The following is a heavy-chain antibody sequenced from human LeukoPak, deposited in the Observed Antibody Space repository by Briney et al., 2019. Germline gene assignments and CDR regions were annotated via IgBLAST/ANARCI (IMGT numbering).Heavy chain of an antibody. CDR2: SYYTGIA. Sequence: SETLSLTCTVSGGSISSYYWTWIRQPPGKGLEWIGYSYYTGIAYYNPSLKSRVTISVDTSRNQFSLKLTSVTAADTALYYCASPMTVGGFRAFDIWGQGTMVTVSS. J-gene: IGHJ3*02. D-gene: IGHD3-22*01. CDR1: GGSISSYY. V-gene: IGHV4-59*01. CDR3: ASPMTVGGFRAFDI.